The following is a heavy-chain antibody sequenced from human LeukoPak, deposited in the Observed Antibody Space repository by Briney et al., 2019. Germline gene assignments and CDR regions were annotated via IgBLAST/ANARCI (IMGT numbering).Heavy chain of an antibody. D-gene: IGHD1/OR15-1a*01. CDR1: GGSISSYY. V-gene: IGHV4-59*01. CDR2: IYYSGST. CDR3: ARRNSGTHTFDY. J-gene: IGHJ4*02. Sequence: KPSETLSLTCTVSGGSISSYYWSWLRQPPGKGLEWIGYIYYSGSTNYNPSLKSRVTMSVDTSKNQFSPMLYSVTAADTAVYFCARRNSGTHTFDYWGQGTLVTVSS.